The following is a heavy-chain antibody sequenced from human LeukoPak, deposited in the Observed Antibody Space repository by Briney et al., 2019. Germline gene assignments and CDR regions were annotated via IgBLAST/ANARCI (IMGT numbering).Heavy chain of an antibody. J-gene: IGHJ3*01. CDR2: ITATTRST. Sequence: GGSLRLSCAGSGFNFSIYAMHWVRQAPGKGLEWVSTITATTRSTSYADSVKGRFTISRDNSKRTLYLQMNSLRVEDTAMYYCAKDPNGDYVGAFDFWGQGTLVSVSS. D-gene: IGHD4-23*01. CDR1: GFNFSIYA. CDR3: AKDPNGDYVGAFDF. V-gene: IGHV3-23*01.